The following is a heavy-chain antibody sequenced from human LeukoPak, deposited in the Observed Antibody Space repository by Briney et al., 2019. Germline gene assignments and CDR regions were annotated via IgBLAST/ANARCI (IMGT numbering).Heavy chain of an antibody. CDR3: ANSIAVAGNLAHFQH. Sequence: GGSLRLSCAASGFTFDDYAMHWVRQAPGKGLEWVSGISWNSGSIGYADSVKGRFTISRDNAKNSLYLQMNSLRAEDTALYYCANSIAVAGNLAHFQHWGQGTLVTVSS. CDR2: ISWNSGSI. J-gene: IGHJ1*01. CDR1: GFTFDDYA. V-gene: IGHV3-9*01. D-gene: IGHD6-19*01.